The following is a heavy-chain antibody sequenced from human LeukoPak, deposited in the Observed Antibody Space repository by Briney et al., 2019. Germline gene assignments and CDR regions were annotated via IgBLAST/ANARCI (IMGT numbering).Heavy chain of an antibody. D-gene: IGHD2-2*01. CDR3: ARAALGYCSSTSCYGDY. CDR1: GFTFDDYD. V-gene: IGHV3-20*04. CDR2: INWNGGST. J-gene: IGHJ4*02. Sequence: GGSLRLSCAASGFTFDDYDMSWVRQAPGRGLEWVSGINWNGGSTGYADSVKGRFTISRDNAKNSLYLQMNSLRAEDTALYYCARAALGYCSSTSCYGDYWGQGTLVTVSS.